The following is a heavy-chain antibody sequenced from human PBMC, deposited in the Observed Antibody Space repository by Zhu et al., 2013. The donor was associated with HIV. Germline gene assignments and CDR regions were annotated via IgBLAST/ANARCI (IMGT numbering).Heavy chain of an antibody. V-gene: IGHV1-69*01. CDR1: GGTFSSYA. J-gene: IGHJ6*02. CDR3: ARGSHCTNGVCEYYYYGMDV. CDR2: IIPIFGTA. Sequence: QVQLVQSGAEVKKPGSSVKVSCKASGGTFSSYAISWVRQAPGQGLEWMGGIIPIFGTANYAQKFQGRVTITADESTSTAYMELSSLRSEDTAVYYCARGSHCTNGVCEYYYYGMDVWGQGTTVTVSS. D-gene: IGHD2-8*01.